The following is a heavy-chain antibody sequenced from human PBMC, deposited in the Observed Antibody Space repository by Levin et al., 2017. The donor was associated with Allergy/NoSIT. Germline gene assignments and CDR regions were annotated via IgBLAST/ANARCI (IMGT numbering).Heavy chain of an antibody. V-gene: IGHV4-59*08. CDR3: ARSREGWAFRSMDV. CDR1: GGAIRAFY. J-gene: IGHJ6*02. Sequence: SQTLSLPCTVSGGAIRAFYWSWIRQPPGKRLEWIGYIYHSGSSDYSPSLKGRVTISMDKSKNQFSLKLNTVTAADTAVYYCARSREGWAFRSMDVWGQGTTVNVTS. CDR2: IYHSGSS. D-gene: IGHD1-26*01.